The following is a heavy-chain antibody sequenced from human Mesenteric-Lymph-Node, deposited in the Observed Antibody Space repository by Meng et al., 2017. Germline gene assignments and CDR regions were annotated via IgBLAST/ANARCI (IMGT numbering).Heavy chain of an antibody. D-gene: IGHD3-3*01. CDR3: AREPTYYDFWSGYWVYYYGMDV. Sequence: GESLKISCAASGFTFSSYGMHWVRQAPGKGLEWVAVIWYDGSNKYYADSVKGRFTISRDNSKNTLYLQMNSLRAEDTAVYYCAREPTYYDFWSGYWVYYYGMDVWGQGTTVTVSS. J-gene: IGHJ6*02. CDR1: GFTFSSYG. CDR2: IWYDGSNK. V-gene: IGHV3-33*01.